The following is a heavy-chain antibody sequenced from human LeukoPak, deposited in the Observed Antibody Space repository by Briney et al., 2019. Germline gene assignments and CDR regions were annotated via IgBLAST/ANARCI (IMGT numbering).Heavy chain of an antibody. V-gene: IGHV4-39*01. CDR2: IYYSGST. D-gene: IGHD3-10*01. CDR1: GGSISSYY. J-gene: IGHJ4*02. Sequence: PSETLSLTCTVSGGSISSYYWGWIRQPPGKGLEWIGSIYYSGSTYYNPSLKSRVTISVDTSKNQFSLKLSSVTAADTAVYYCAGLNYGSGSYWGSDFDYWGQGTLVTVSS. CDR3: AGLNYGSGSYWGSDFDY.